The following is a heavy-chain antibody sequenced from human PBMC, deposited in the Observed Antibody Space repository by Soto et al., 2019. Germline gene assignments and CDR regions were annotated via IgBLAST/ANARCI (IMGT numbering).Heavy chain of an antibody. CDR1: GFTFSSYS. CDR2: ISSSSSYI. J-gene: IGHJ4*02. V-gene: IGHV3-21*01. CDR3: ARQYSGSYRYPFDY. D-gene: IGHD1-26*01. Sequence: EVQLVESGGGLVKPGGSLRLSCAASGFTFSSYSMNWVRQAPGKGLEWVSSISSSSSYIYYADSVKGRFTISRDNAKNSLYLQMNSLRAEDTAVYYCARQYSGSYRYPFDYWGQGTLVTVSS.